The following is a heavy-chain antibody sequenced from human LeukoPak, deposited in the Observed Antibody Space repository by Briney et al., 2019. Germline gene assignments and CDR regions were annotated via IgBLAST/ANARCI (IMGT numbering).Heavy chain of an antibody. CDR1: GFTFSSYG. Sequence: PGGSLRLSCAASGFTFSSYGMHWVRQAPGKGLEWVAFIRYDGSNKYYADSVKGRFTISRDNSKNTLYLQMNSLRAEDTAVYYCAKGKAGGFGPSPRYYYMDVWGKGTTVTVSS. CDR2: IRYDGSNK. J-gene: IGHJ6*03. D-gene: IGHD3-10*01. CDR3: AKGKAGGFGPSPRYYYMDV. V-gene: IGHV3-30*02.